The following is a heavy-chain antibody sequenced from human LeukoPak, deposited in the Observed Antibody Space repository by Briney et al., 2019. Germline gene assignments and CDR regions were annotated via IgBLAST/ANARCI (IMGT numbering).Heavy chain of an antibody. CDR1: GGSISRSSYY. J-gene: IGHJ4*02. CDR3: ARLSGYSYGFADY. CDR2: IYYSGST. D-gene: IGHD5-18*01. V-gene: IGHV4-39*01. Sequence: SETLSLTCTVSGGSISRSSYYWGWIRQPPGKGLEWIGSIYYSGSTYYNPSLKSRVTIFVDTSKSQFSLKLSSVTAADTAVYYCARLSGYSYGFADYWGQGTLVTVSS.